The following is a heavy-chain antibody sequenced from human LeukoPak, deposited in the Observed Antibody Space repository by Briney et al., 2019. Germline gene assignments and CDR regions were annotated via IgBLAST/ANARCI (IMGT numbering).Heavy chain of an antibody. CDR3: ANGHMAPFDY. Sequence: PGGSLRLSYAASRFTFSSYAMSWVGQAPGKGLEWVSAISGSGGSTYYADSVKGRFTISRDNSKNTLYLQMNSLRAEDTAVYYCANGHMAPFDYWGQGTLVTVSS. CDR2: ISGSGGST. CDR1: RFTFSSYA. V-gene: IGHV3-23*01. D-gene: IGHD5-24*01. J-gene: IGHJ4*02.